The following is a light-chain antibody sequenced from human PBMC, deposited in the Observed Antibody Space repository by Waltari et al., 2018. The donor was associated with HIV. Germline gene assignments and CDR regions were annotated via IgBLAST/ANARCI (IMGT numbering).Light chain of an antibody. CDR2: EVT. CDR1: SSDVGSYNL. V-gene: IGLV2-23*02. J-gene: IGLJ2*01. Sequence: QAALTQPASVSGSPGQSITLSCTETSSDVGSYNLFSWYQQFAGKAPKLLIYEVTKRPSGISSRFSGSKSGNTASLTISDRQAEDEAKYYCCSYANTATFVVFGGGTRVT. CDR3: CSYANTATFVV.